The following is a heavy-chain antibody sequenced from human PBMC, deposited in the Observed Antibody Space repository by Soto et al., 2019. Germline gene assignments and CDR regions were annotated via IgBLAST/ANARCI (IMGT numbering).Heavy chain of an antibody. D-gene: IGHD3-16*01. J-gene: IGHJ5*02. Sequence: PGGSLRLSCAASGFTFSDVWMSWVRQAPGKGLEWVGRIKRKADGEGTDFAAPVKGRFSISGDDSKNTLYLQMNNLKTEDTAIYFCTIDNLFGGKSNQFKPWGQGNPVTV. V-gene: IGHV3-15*01. CDR1: GFTFSDVW. CDR2: IKRKADGEGT. CDR3: TIDNLFGGKSNQFKP.